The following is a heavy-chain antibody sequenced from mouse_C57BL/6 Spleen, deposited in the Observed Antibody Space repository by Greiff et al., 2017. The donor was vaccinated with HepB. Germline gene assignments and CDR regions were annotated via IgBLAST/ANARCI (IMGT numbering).Heavy chain of an antibody. Sequence: VQLQQPGAELVKPGASVKVSCKASGYTFTSYWMHWVKQRPGQGLEWIGRIHPSDSDTNYNQKFKGKATLTVDKSSSTAYMQLSSLTSEDSAVYYCAISLIYYYGSSPFAYWGQGTLVTVSA. CDR1: GYTFTSYW. CDR2: IHPSDSDT. V-gene: IGHV1-74*01. D-gene: IGHD1-1*01. J-gene: IGHJ3*01. CDR3: AISLIYYYGSSPFAY.